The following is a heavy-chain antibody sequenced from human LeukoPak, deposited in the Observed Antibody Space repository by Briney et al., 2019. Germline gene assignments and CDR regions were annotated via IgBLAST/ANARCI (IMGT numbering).Heavy chain of an antibody. J-gene: IGHJ4*02. CDR3: ARQSRGIAVAGLDY. Sequence: SETLSLTCTVSGGSISSYYWTWIRQPPGKGLEGIGYIYYNGTTNYNPSLKGRVTISVDTSKNQFSLKLSSVTAADTAVYYCARQSRGIAVAGLDYWGQGTLVTVSS. V-gene: IGHV4-59*08. CDR1: GGSISSYY. CDR2: IYYNGTT. D-gene: IGHD6-19*01.